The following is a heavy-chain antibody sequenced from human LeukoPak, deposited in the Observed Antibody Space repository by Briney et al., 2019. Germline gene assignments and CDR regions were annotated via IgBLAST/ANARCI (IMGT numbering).Heavy chain of an antibody. CDR3: ARGLVEMATIYFDY. D-gene: IGHD5-24*01. J-gene: IGHJ4*02. CDR1: GFTFSSYW. Sequence: GGSLRLSCAASGFTFSSYWMSWVRQAPGKGLEWVSVIYSGGSTYYADSVKGRFTISRDNSKNTLYLQMNSLRAEDTAVYYCARGLVEMATIYFDYWGQGTLVTVSS. V-gene: IGHV3-53*01. CDR2: IYSGGST.